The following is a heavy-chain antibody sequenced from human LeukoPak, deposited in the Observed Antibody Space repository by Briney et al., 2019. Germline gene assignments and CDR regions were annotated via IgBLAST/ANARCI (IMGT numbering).Heavy chain of an antibody. CDR3: ARGIWQWLVRSRISTSPKYFDY. J-gene: IGHJ4*02. CDR2: ISYDGSNK. Sequence: GGSLRLSCVASGFTFSSYGMHWVRQAPGKGLEWVAVISYDGSNKYYADSVKGRFTISRDNSKNTLYLQMNSLRAEDTAVYYCARGIWQWLVRSRISTSPKYFDYWGQGTLVTVSS. CDR1: GFTFSSYG. D-gene: IGHD6-19*01. V-gene: IGHV3-30*03.